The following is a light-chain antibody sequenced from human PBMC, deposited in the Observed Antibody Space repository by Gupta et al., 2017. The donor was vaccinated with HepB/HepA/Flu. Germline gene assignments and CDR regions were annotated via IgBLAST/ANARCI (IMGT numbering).Light chain of an antibody. V-gene: IGLV1-47*01. CDR1: SSNIGSNY. CDR3: EEWDDSLSGRV. Sequence: QSVLTQPPSASGTPGQRFTISCSGSSSNIGSNYVYWYQQLPGTAPKLLIYRNNQRPSGVPDRFSGSKSGTSASLAIRGLRSEDEAEYYCEEWDDSLSGRVFGGGTKLTVL. J-gene: IGLJ2*01. CDR2: RNN.